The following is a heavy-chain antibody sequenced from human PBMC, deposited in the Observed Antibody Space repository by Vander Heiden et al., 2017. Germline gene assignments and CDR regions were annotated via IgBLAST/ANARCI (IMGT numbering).Heavy chain of an antibody. CDR3: ARAPAAGYKYYFDY. Sequence: QVQLQESGPGLVKPSETLSLTCPVPGGFISSYYWRWIRQPPGKGLEWIGYIYYSGSTNYNPSLKSRVTISVDTSKNQFSLKRSSVTAADTAVYYCARAPAAGYKYYFDYWGQGTLVTVSS. CDR2: IYYSGST. D-gene: IGHD6-13*01. J-gene: IGHJ4*02. V-gene: IGHV4-59*01. CDR1: GGFISSYY.